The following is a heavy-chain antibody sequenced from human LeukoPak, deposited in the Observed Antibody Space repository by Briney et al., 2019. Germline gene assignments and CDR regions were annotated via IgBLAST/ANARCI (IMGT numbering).Heavy chain of an antibody. J-gene: IGHJ4*02. CDR3: ARQRLGNSATFDY. CDR2: IYTSGST. CDR1: GGSIGSYY. D-gene: IGHD4-23*01. V-gene: IGHV4-4*07. Sequence: TSETLSLTCTVSGGSIGSYYWSWIRQPAGKGLEWIGRIYTSGSTYYNPSLKSRVTISVDTSKNQFSLKLSSVTAADTAVYYCARQRLGNSATFDYWGQGTLVTVSS.